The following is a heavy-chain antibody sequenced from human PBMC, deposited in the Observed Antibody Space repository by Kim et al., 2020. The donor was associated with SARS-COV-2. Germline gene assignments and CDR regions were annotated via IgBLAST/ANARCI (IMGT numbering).Heavy chain of an antibody. Sequence: ASVKVSCKASGYTFTGYYMHWVRQAPGQGLEWMGRINPNSGGTNYAQKFQGRVTMTRDTSISTAYMELSRLRSDDMAVYYCARPITMVRGTMDVWGQGTTVTVSS. J-gene: IGHJ6*02. V-gene: IGHV1-2*06. CDR1: GYTFTGYY. CDR2: INPNSGGT. D-gene: IGHD3-10*01. CDR3: ARPITMVRGTMDV.